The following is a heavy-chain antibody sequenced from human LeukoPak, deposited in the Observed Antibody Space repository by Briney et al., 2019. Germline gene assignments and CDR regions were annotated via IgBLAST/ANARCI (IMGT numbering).Heavy chain of an antibody. CDR3: ARDYYDSSGYAFLVPFDY. CDR1: GYTFTSYG. V-gene: IGHV1-18*01. Sequence: ASVKVSCKASGYTFTSYGISWVRQAPGQGLEWMGWISAYNGNTNYAQKLQGRVTMTTDTSTSTAYMERRSLRSDDTAVYYCARDYYDSSGYAFLVPFDYWGQGTLVTVSS. J-gene: IGHJ4*02. D-gene: IGHD3-22*01. CDR2: ISAYNGNT.